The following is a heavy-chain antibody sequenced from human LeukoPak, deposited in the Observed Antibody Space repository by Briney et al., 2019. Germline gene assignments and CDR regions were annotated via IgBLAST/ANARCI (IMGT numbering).Heavy chain of an antibody. CDR1: GFTFSYYG. Sequence: PGGSLRLSCAASGFTFSYYGMHWVRQAPGKGLEWVAFIRYTARGKYYADSVKGRFTISRDNSKNTLYLQMNSLRTEDTAVYYCARGDKQLVFNRNKGGFDPWGQGTLVTVSS. CDR3: ARGDKQLVFNRNKGGFDP. D-gene: IGHD6-13*01. J-gene: IGHJ5*02. CDR2: IRYTARGK. V-gene: IGHV3-30*02.